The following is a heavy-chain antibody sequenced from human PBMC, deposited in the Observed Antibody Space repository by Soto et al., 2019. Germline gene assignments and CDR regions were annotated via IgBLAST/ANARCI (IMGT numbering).Heavy chain of an antibody. CDR3: AREEGYCNGGPCYRGAFDF. Sequence: EVQLVESGGGLVKPGGSPRLSCAASGFTFSDYSMLWVRQAPGKGLEWLAFIGNSNNPTFYADSVRGRFTISRDNPKNAVYFQMNSLRDEDTAVYFCAREEGYCNGGPCYRGAFDFWGQGTIVTVSS. J-gene: IGHJ3*01. V-gene: IGHV3-21*02. D-gene: IGHD2-15*01. CDR2: IGNSNNPT. CDR1: GFTFSDYS.